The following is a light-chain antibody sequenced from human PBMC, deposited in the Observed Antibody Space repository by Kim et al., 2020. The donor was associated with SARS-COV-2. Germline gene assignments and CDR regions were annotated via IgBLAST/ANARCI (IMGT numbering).Light chain of an antibody. CDR1: SLKTSD. Sequence: SSELTQDSAVSVALGQTVKITCQGDSLKTSDATWYQQKPGQAPVLVIYGKNNWPPGNPDRFSGSISANTASLTINGAQGEDEGDYYCSSRATTNNHVVFG. CDR3: SSRATTNNHVV. J-gene: IGLJ3*02. V-gene: IGLV3-19*01. CDR2: GKN.